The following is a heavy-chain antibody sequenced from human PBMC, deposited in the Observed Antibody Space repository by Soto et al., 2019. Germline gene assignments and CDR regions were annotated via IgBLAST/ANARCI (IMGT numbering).Heavy chain of an antibody. CDR1: GFTFSSYS. J-gene: IGHJ3*02. Sequence: GGSLRLSCAASGFTFSSYSMNWVRQAPGKGLEWVSSISSSSSYIYYADSVKGRFTISRDNAKNSLYLQMNSLRAEDTAVYYCATHTANIDAFDIWGQGTMVTVS. V-gene: IGHV3-21*01. CDR2: ISSSSSYI. CDR3: ATHTANIDAFDI. D-gene: IGHD5-18*01.